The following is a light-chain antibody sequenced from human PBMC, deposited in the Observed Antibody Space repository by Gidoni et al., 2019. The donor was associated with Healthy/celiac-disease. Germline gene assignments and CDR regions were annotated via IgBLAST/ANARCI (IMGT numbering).Light chain of an antibody. V-gene: IGKV3-20*01. Sequence: IVLTQSPGTLSLSPGERATLSCRASQSVSSSYLAWYQQKPGQAPRLLIYGASSRATGIPDRFSGSGSGTDFTLTISRLDPEDFAVYYCQQYGSSSLTFXGXTKVEIK. J-gene: IGKJ4*01. CDR2: GAS. CDR1: QSVSSSY. CDR3: QQYGSSSLT.